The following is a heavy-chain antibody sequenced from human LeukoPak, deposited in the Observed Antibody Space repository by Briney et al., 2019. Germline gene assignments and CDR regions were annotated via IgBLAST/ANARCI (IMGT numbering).Heavy chain of an antibody. CDR3: ARHRDYGSGWYGFDY. V-gene: IGHV4-59*08. CDR2: IYYSGST. CDR1: GGSISSYY. D-gene: IGHD6-19*01. Sequence: SETLSLTCTVSGGSISSYYWSWIRQPPGKGLEWIGHIYYSGSTNYNPSLKSRVTISVDTSKNQFSLKLSSVTATDTAVYYCARHRDYGSGWYGFDYWGQGTLVTVSS. J-gene: IGHJ4*02.